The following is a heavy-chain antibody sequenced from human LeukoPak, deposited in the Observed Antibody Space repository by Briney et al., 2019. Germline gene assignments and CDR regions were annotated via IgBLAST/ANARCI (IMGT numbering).Heavy chain of an antibody. CDR1: GYTFTDYS. D-gene: IGHD5-12*01. CDR2: INPNSGGT. CDR3: ARGRYSGYGSLDY. V-gene: IGHV1-2*02. Sequence: ASVKVSCKASGYTFTDYSMHWVRQAPGQGLEWMGWINPNSGGTNYTQKFQGRVTMTRDTSISTAYMELSRLRSDDTAVYYCARGRYSGYGSLDYWGQGTLVTVSS. J-gene: IGHJ4*02.